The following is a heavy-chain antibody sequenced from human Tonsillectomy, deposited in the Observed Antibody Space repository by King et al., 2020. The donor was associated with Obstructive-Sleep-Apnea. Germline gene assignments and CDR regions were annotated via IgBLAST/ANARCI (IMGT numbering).Heavy chain of an antibody. V-gene: IGHV1-2*02. Sequence: VQLVESGAEVKKPGASVKVSCKTSGYTFTAYYLHWVRQAPGQGLEWMGWINPNSGGTNYAQKFQGRVTMTRDTSMSTAYMELSRLRSDDTAVYFCARGRKYSTSWPPFLYFDYWGQGALVTVSS. CDR1: GYTFTAYY. CDR2: INPNSGGT. J-gene: IGHJ4*02. D-gene: IGHD6-13*01. CDR3: ARGRKYSTSWPPFLYFDY.